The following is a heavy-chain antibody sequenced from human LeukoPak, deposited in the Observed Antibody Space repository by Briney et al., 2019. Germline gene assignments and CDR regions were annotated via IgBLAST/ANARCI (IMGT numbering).Heavy chain of an antibody. V-gene: IGHV3-11*01. J-gene: IGHJ4*02. CDR1: GFTFTDTY. CDR2: ISPSGTDI. D-gene: IGHD5-18*01. CDR3: TRVGTAMVSGPEDY. Sequence: GGSLRLSCAVSGFTFTDTYMTWIRQAPGKGLESLSYISPSGTDISYADSVKGRFTISRDNAKNSLYLQMNSLRAEDTAVYYCTRVGTAMVSGPEDYWGQGTLVTVSS.